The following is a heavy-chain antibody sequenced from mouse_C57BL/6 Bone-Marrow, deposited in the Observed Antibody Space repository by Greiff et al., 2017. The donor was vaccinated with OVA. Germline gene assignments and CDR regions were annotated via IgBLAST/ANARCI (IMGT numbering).Heavy chain of an antibody. Sequence: QVQLQQPGAELVRPGTSVKLSCKASGYTFTNYWMPWVKQRPGQGLEWIGVIAPYDSYINYNQKFKGRATLAIDTSSSTAYMHLSILTSEDSAVYYCAHYGSRLYLHYWGQGTSLTVSA. J-gene: IGHJ2*02. CDR1: GYTFTNYW. CDR3: AHYGSRLYLHY. CDR2: IAPYDSYI. D-gene: IGHD1-1*01. V-gene: IGHV1-59*01.